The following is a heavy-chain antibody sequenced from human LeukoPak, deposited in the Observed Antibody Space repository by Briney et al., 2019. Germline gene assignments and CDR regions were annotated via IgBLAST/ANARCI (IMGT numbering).Heavy chain of an antibody. Sequence: SVKVSCKVSGYTLTELSMHWVRQAPGQGLEWMGGIIPIFGTANYAQKFQGRVTITTDESTSTAYMELSSLRSEDTAVYYCARGPPRGYCSSTNCYGAFDIWGQGTMVTVSS. J-gene: IGHJ3*02. V-gene: IGHV1-69*05. CDR2: IIPIFGTA. D-gene: IGHD2-2*01. CDR3: ARGPPRGYCSSTNCYGAFDI. CDR1: GYTLTELS.